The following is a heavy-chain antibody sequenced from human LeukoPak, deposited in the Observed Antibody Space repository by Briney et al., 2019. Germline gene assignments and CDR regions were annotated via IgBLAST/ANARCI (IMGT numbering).Heavy chain of an antibody. D-gene: IGHD2-15*01. J-gene: IGHJ3*02. CDR2: ISSRSTSI. CDR1: GFSFSTYS. CDR3: ARSSHRLGYCSGGSCYSHAFDI. Sequence: GGSLRLSCAASGFSFSTYSMSWVRQAPGKALEWVSSISSRSTSIHYAESVRGRFTISRDNAKNSVYLQMNSLRAEDTAVYYCARSSHRLGYCSGGSCYSHAFDIWGQGTMVTVSS. V-gene: IGHV3-21*01.